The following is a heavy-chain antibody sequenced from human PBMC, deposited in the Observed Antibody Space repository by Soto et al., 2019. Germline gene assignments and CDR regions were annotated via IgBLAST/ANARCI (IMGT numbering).Heavy chain of an antibody. CDR3: ARINRKYNWFDP. CDR2: INPSGGST. J-gene: IGHJ5*02. CDR1: GYTFTSYY. V-gene: IGHV1-46*01. Sequence: ASVKVSCKASGYTFTSYYMHWVQQAPGQGLEWMGIINPSGGSTSYAQKFQGRVTMTRDTSTSTVYMELSSLRSEDTAVYYCARINRKYNWFDPWGQGTLVTVSS.